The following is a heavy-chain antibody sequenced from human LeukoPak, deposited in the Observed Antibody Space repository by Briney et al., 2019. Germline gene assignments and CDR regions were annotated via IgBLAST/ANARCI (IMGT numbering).Heavy chain of an antibody. V-gene: IGHV4-61*01. CDR2: IYDSVST. CDR3: ARPYHYDSGSRGTAFDI. J-gene: IGHJ3*02. CDR1: GASVSSGSYY. Sequence: PSETLSLTCTVSGASVSSGSYYWSWIRQPPGKGLEWIGYIYDSVSTTYNPSLKSRLTISVDTSKNQFSLKLSSVTATDTATYYCARPYHYDSGSRGTAFDIWGQGTMVTVSS. D-gene: IGHD3-10*01.